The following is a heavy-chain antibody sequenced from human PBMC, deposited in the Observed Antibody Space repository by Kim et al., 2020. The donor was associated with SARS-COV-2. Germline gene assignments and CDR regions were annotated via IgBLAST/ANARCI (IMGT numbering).Heavy chain of an antibody. V-gene: IGHV4-4*07. CDR3: ARDGGWGGSGSYYYYYYGMDV. J-gene: IGHJ6*02. Sequence: SETLSLTCTVSGGSISSYYWSWIRQPAGKGLEWIGRIYTSGSTNYNPSLKSRVTMSVDTSKNQFSLKLSSVTAADTAVYYCARDGGWGGSGSYYYYYYGMDVWGQGTTVTVSS. CDR1: GGSISSYY. D-gene: IGHD3-10*01. CDR2: IYTSGST.